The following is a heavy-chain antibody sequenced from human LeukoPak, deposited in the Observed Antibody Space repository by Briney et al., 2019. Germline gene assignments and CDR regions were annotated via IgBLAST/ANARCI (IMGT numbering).Heavy chain of an antibody. J-gene: IGHJ4*02. CDR1: GFTFSSYG. D-gene: IGHD2-15*01. Sequence: GGSLRLSCAASGFTFSSYGMHWVRQAPGKGLEWVAVIWYDGSNKYYADSVKGRFTISRDNSKNTLYLQMNSLRAEDTAVYYCARDADCSGGSCYPTPFDYWGQGTLVTVSS. CDR2: IWYDGSNK. CDR3: ARDADCSGGSCYPTPFDY. V-gene: IGHV3-33*01.